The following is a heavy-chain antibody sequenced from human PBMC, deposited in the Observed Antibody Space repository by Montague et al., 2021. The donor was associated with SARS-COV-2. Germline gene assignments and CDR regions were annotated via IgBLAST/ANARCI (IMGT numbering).Heavy chain of an antibody. V-gene: IGHV3-30*04. CDR1: GFTFSTYP. Sequence: RSLSLAASGFTFSTYPMHWFRQAPGKGLEWLLVISYDGSKKDYADSVKGRFTISRDNSENMLYLQMNSLRAEDTAVYYCAKEQYSSSWSDFDYWGQGTVVAVSS. CDR3: AKEQYSSSWSDFDY. D-gene: IGHD6-13*01. CDR2: ISYDGSKK. J-gene: IGHJ4*02.